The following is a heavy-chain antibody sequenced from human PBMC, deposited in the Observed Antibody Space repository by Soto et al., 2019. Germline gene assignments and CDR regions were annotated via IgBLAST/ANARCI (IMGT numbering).Heavy chain of an antibody. V-gene: IGHV3-23*01. CDR2: ISGSDGTT. CDR3: AKFFVETGSNSGWPWSFHY. CDR1: GFTFSNYA. D-gene: IGHD6-25*01. Sequence: EVQLLESGGGLVQPGRSLRLSCAASGFTFSNYAMSWVRQAPGQGLDWVSAISGSDGTTYYADSVKGRFTISRDNSKNTLFLQMKSLRAEDAAVYYCAKFFVETGSNSGWPWSFHYWGQGTLVTVSS. J-gene: IGHJ4*02.